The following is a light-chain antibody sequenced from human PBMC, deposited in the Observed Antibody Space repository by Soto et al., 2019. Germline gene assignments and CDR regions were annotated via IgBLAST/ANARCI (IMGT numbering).Light chain of an antibody. Sequence: EIVMTQSPATLSLSPGERATLSCRASQSVSSSYLSWYQQKPGQAPRLLIYGASTSATGIPARFSGSGSGTAFTLTISRMQTLDFAHCYCQQDYNIPPLGQVTKLEIK. CDR1: QSVSSSY. CDR3: QQDYNIPP. CDR2: GAS. V-gene: IGKV3D-7*01. J-gene: IGKJ2*01.